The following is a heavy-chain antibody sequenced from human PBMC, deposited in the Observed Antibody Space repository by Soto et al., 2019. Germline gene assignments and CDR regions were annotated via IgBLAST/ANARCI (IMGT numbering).Heavy chain of an antibody. Sequence: LRLSCAASGFTFSSYSMNWVRQAPGKGLEWVSSISSSSSYIYYADSVKGRFTISRDNAKNSLYLQMNSLRAEDTAVYYCNIGLLWFGESGIAFDIWGQGTMVTVSS. V-gene: IGHV3-21*01. CDR3: NIGLLWFGESGIAFDI. D-gene: IGHD3-10*01. CDR2: ISSSSSYI. CDR1: GFTFSSYS. J-gene: IGHJ3*02.